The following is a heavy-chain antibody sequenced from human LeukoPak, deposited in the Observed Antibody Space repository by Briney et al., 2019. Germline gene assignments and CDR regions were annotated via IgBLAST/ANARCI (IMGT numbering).Heavy chain of an antibody. D-gene: IGHD3-9*01. V-gene: IGHV1-18*01. CDR2: ISAYNGNT. Sequence: ASVKVSCKASGYTFTGYGISWVRQAPGQGLEWMGWISAYNGNTNYAQKLQGRVTMTTDTSTSTAYMELRSLRSDDTAVYYCARDRASGLYNILTGYPTIDYWGQGTLVTVSS. CDR3: ARDRASGLYNILTGYPTIDY. J-gene: IGHJ4*02. CDR1: GYTFTGYG.